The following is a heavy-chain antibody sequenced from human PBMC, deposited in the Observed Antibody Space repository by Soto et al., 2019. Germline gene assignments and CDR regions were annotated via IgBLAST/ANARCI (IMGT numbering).Heavy chain of an antibody. CDR2: IYYSGST. J-gene: IGHJ6*04. D-gene: IGHD3-3*01. Sequence: SGTLSLTCTVSGGSISSSSYYWGWIRQPPGKGLEWIGSIYYSGSTYYNPSLKSRVTISVDTSKKQFSLKLSSVPDADTAVYYCASNRGSITIFGVVIRALRMDVWGKGTTVNVSS. CDR1: GGSISSSSYY. V-gene: IGHV4-39*01. CDR3: ASNRGSITIFGVVIRALRMDV.